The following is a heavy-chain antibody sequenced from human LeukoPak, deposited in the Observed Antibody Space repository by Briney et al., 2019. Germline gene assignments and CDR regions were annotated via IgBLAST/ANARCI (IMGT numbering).Heavy chain of an antibody. Sequence: GASVTVSCKASGYTFTSYGISWVRQAPGQGLEWMGWISAYNGNTNYAQKLQGRVTMTTDTSTSTAYMELRSLRSDDTAVYYCARTPLPPYYDFWSGYSQGYYMDVWGKGTMVTVSS. CDR2: ISAYNGNT. D-gene: IGHD3-3*01. J-gene: IGHJ6*03. CDR3: ARTPLPPYYDFWSGYSQGYYMDV. V-gene: IGHV1-18*01. CDR1: GYTFTSYG.